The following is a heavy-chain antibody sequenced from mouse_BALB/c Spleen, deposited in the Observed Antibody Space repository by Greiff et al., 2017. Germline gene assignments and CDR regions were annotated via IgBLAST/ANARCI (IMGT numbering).Heavy chain of an antibody. J-gene: IGHJ2*01. CDR1: GYSITSGYY. D-gene: IGHD1-1*01. Sequence: EVKLVESGPGLVKPSQSLSLTCSVTGYSITSGYYWNWIRQFPGNKLEWMGYISYDGSNNYNPSLKNRISITRDTSKNQFFLKLNSVTTEDTATYYCARSYYYGRVEYYFDYWGQGTTLTVSS. CDR3: ARSYYYGRVEYYFDY. CDR2: ISYDGSN. V-gene: IGHV3-6*02.